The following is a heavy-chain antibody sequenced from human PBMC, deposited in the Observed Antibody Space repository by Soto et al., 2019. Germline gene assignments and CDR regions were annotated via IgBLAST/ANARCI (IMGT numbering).Heavy chain of an antibody. CDR3: AKSIAVAGTVFDY. D-gene: IGHD6-19*01. Sequence: QVQLVESGGGVVKPGRSLRLSCAASGFTFSSYGMHWVRQAPGKGLEWVAVISYDGRNKYYADSVKGRFTISRDNSKNTLYLQMNSLRAEDTAVYYCAKSIAVAGTVFDYWGQGTLVTVSS. CDR1: GFTFSSYG. V-gene: IGHV3-30*18. J-gene: IGHJ4*02. CDR2: ISYDGRNK.